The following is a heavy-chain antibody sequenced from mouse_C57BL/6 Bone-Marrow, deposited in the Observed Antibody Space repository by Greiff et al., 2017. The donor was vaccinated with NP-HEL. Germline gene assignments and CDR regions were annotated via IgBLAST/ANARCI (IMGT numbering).Heavy chain of an antibody. CDR1: GFNIKDDY. CDR2: IDPENGDT. J-gene: IGHJ4*01. V-gene: IGHV14-4*01. D-gene: IGHD1-1*01. CDR3: TTGGSSPYAMDY. Sequence: VQLQQSGAELVRPGASVKLSCTVSGFNIKDDYMHWVKQRPEQGLEWIGWIDPENGDTEYASKVQGKATITADTSSNTAYLQLSSLTSEDTAVYYCTTGGSSPYAMDYGGQGTSVTVSS.